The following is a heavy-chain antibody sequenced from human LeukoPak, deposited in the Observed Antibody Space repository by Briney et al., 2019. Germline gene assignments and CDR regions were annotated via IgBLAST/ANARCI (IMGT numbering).Heavy chain of an antibody. CDR1: GFTFNSYS. V-gene: IGHV3-48*01. J-gene: IGHJ4*02. CDR3: AKSPLPPPAGQIAVAGTSYYFDY. D-gene: IGHD6-19*01. CDR2: INWGSSAT. Sequence: PGGSLRLSCAASGFTFNSYSMNWVRQAPGKGLEWISYINWGSSATYYADSVKGRFTISRDNAKNSLYLQMNSLRAEDTAVYYCAKSPLPPPAGQIAVAGTSYYFDYWGQGTLVTVSS.